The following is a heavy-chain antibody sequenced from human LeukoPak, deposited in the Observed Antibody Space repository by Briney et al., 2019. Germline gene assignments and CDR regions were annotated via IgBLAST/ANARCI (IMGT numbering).Heavy chain of an antibody. V-gene: IGHV4-59*01. CDR2: IYYSGST. CDR1: GDSISGYS. D-gene: IGHD3-10*01. Sequence: SETLSLTCTVSGDSISGYSWSWIRQPPGKGLEWIGYIYYSGSTNYNPSLKSRVTMSVETSKNKLSLKLSSVTAADTAVYYCVRGPYGSGISNWFDPWGQGTLVIVSS. J-gene: IGHJ5*02. CDR3: VRGPYGSGISNWFDP.